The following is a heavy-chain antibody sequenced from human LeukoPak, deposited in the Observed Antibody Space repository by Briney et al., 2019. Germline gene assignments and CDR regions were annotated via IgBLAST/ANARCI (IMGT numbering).Heavy chain of an antibody. J-gene: IGHJ3*02. CDR1: GGSISSSSYY. V-gene: IGHV4-39*01. CDR3: ARRGGWPRDDAFDI. D-gene: IGHD6-19*01. Sequence: PSQTLSLTCTVSGGSISSSSYYWGWIRQPPGKGLEWIGSIYYSGSTYYNPSLKSRVTISVHTSKNQFSLKLSSVTAADTAVYYCARRGGWPRDDAFDIWGQGTMVTVSS. CDR2: IYYSGST.